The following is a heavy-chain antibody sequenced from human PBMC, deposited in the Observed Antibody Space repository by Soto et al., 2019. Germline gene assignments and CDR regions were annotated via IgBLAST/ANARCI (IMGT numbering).Heavy chain of an antibody. CDR1: GGSVSSGSYY. V-gene: IGHV4-61*01. J-gene: IGHJ4*02. Sequence: SETLSLTCTVSGGSVSSGSYYWSWIRQPPGKGLEWIGYIYYSGSTNYNPSLKSRVTISVDTSKNQFSLKLSSVTAADTAVYYCAREGRLVPFDYWGQGTLVTVSS. CDR3: AREGRLVPFDY. D-gene: IGHD6-19*01. CDR2: IYYSGST.